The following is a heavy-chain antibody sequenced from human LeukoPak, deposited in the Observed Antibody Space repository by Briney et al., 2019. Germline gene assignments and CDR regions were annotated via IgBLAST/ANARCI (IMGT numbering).Heavy chain of an antibody. V-gene: IGHV1-24*01. Sequence: ASVTVSFKVSGYTLTELSMHWVRQAPGKGLEWMGGFDPEDGETIYAQKFQGRVTMTEDTSTDTAYMELSSLRSEDTAVYYCATVSTGRDILRFLEWSSRIWFDPWGQGTLVTVSS. CDR1: GYTLTELS. CDR3: ATVSTGRDILRFLEWSSRIWFDP. D-gene: IGHD3-3*01. CDR2: FDPEDGET. J-gene: IGHJ5*02.